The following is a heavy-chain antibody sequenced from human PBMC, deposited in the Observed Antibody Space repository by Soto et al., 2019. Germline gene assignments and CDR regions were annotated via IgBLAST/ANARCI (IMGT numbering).Heavy chain of an antibody. D-gene: IGHD6-25*01. CDR2: IYWNDDK. V-gene: IGHV2-5*01. Sequence: SGPTLVNPTQTLTLTCTFSGFSLSTRGLGVGWIRQPPGKALEWLALIYWNDDKRYSPSLKSRLTITKATSKNQVGLTMTNMDPVDTATYYCAHRRNRAARPFDACDIWGQETMVSISS. CDR1: GFSLSTRGLG. CDR3: AHRRNRAARPFDACDI. J-gene: IGHJ3*02.